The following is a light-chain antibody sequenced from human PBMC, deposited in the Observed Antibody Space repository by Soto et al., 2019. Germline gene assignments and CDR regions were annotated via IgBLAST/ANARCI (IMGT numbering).Light chain of an antibody. CDR3: AAWGDSLNGWV. CDR2: SNN. V-gene: IGLV1-44*01. CDR1: SPNIGSNT. Sequence: QAVVTQPPSASGTPGQRVTMSCSGSSPNIGSNTVNWYQLLPGTAPKLRIYSNNQRPSGVPDRFSGSKSGTSASLAISGLQSEDEADYSCAAWGDSLNGWVFGGGTKLTVL. J-gene: IGLJ3*02.